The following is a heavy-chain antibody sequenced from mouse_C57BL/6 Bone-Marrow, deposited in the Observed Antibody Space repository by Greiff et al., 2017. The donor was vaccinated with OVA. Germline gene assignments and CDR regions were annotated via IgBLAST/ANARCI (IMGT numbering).Heavy chain of an antibody. V-gene: IGHV1-80*01. CDR1: GYAFSSSW. CDR2: IYPGDGAT. J-gene: IGHJ2*01. Sequence: QVQLQQSGPELVKPGASVKISCKASGYAFSSSWMNWVKQRPGKGLEWIGQIYPGDGATNYNGKFKGKATLTADKSSSTAYMQLSSLTSEDSTVYFCARDWGYFDYWGQGTTLTVSS. CDR3: ARDWGYFDY.